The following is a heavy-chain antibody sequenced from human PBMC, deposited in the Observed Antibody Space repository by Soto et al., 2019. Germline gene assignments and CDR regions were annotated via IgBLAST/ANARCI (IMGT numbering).Heavy chain of an antibody. V-gene: IGHV4-4*07. CDR2: IPNSGST. CDR3: ARGGQDFWSGPFDY. D-gene: IGHD3-3*01. J-gene: IGHJ4*02. CDR1: GGSISTYF. Sequence: SETLSLTCTVSGGSISTYFCNWIRKPAGKGLGWTGRIPNSGSTNYNPSLKSRITMSADTSRNQFSLKLNSVTAADTAVYYCARGGQDFWSGPFDYWGQGALVTV.